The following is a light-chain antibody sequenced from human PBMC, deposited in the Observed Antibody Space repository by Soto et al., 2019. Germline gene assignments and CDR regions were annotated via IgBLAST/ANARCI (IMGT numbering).Light chain of an antibody. J-gene: IGKJ1*01. Sequence: EIVLTQSPATLSLSPGERATLSCRASQSVSSYLAWYQQKPGQAPRLLIYDASNRATGITARFSGSGSGTDFTLTISSLEPEDFAVYYCQQRINWPRTFGQGTKVEIK. CDR3: QQRINWPRT. CDR1: QSVSSY. CDR2: DAS. V-gene: IGKV3-11*01.